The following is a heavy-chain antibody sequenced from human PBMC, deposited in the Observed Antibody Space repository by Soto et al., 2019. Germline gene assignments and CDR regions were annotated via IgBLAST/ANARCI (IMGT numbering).Heavy chain of an antibody. CDR3: AKVAPYGDAFDI. J-gene: IGHJ3*02. V-gene: IGHV3-30*18. CDR1: VFTFSSYG. Sequence: PVGSLRLSCAASVFTFSSYGMHCVRHAPGKWLEWVAVISYDGSNEYYADSEKGRFTISRDNSKNTLYLQMNSLRAEDTAVYYCAKVAPYGDAFDIWGQGTMVTVSS. D-gene: IGHD2-8*01. CDR2: ISYDGSNE.